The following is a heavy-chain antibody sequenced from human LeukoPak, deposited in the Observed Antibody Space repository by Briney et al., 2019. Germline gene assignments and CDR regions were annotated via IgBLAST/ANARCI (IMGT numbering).Heavy chain of an antibody. CDR1: GYSFTSYW. CDR2: IYPGDSDT. D-gene: IGHD5-18*01. CDR3: ARQPPQLWLLSPQTHFDY. V-gene: IGHV5-51*01. J-gene: IGHJ4*02. Sequence: GESLKISCKGSGYSFTSYWIGWVRQMPGKGLEWMGIIYPGDSDTRYSPSFQGQVTISADKSISTAYLQWSSLKASDTAMYYCARQPPQLWLLSPQTHFDYWGQGTLVTVSS.